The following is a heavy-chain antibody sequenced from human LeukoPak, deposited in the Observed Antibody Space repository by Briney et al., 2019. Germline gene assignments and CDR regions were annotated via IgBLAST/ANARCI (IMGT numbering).Heavy chain of an antibody. Sequence: GGSLRLSCAASGFTFSSHWMHWVRQAPGKGLVWVSRINSDGSSTSYADSVKGRFTISRDTSKNTLSLQMNSLRVEDTAVYYCAREKGRGVISPYYDYWGQGTLVTVS. J-gene: IGHJ4*02. CDR2: INSDGSST. CDR1: GFTFSSHW. D-gene: IGHD3-10*01. CDR3: AREKGRGVISPYYDY. V-gene: IGHV3-74*01.